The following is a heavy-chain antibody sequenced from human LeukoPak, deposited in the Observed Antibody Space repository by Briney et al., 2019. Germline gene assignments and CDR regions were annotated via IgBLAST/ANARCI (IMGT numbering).Heavy chain of an antibody. V-gene: IGHV1-24*01. Sequence: ASVKVSCKASGGTFSSYAISWVRQAPGQGLEWMGGFDPEDGETIYAQKFQGRVTMTEDTSTDTAYMELSSLRSEDTAVYYCATMEFSGYAGYWGQGTLVTVSS. CDR2: FDPEDGET. J-gene: IGHJ4*02. CDR1: GGTFSSYA. CDR3: ATMEFSGYAGY. D-gene: IGHD3-22*01.